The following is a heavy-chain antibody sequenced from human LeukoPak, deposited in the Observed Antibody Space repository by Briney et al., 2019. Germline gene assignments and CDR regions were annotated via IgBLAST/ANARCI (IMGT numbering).Heavy chain of an antibody. J-gene: IGHJ3*02. CDR2: IYSGGST. CDR3: TRDYKVVTPSGAFDI. Sequence: PGGSLILSCAASGFTVSSNYMSWVRQAPGKGLEWVSVIYSGGSTYYADSVKGRFTISRDNSKNTLYLQMNSLRAEDTAVYYCTRDYKVVTPSGAFDIWGQGTMVTVSS. D-gene: IGHD4-23*01. CDR1: GFTVSSNY. V-gene: IGHV3-53*01.